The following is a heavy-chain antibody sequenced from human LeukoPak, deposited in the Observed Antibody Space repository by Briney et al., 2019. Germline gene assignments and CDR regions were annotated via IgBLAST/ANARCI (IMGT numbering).Heavy chain of an antibody. V-gene: IGHV3-74*01. CDR1: GFTLSGYL. J-gene: IGHJ6*02. CDR3: TRVQAGRSGLMDV. CDR2: IDANGGGT. Sequence: PGGSLRLSCAASGFTLSGYLMHWVRQVPGKGLVWVSRIDANGGGTTYADSVKGRFAISRDNAKNTLYLQMSSLRIEDTAVYYCTRVQAGRSGLMDVWGRGTTVTVSS. D-gene: IGHD2-8*02.